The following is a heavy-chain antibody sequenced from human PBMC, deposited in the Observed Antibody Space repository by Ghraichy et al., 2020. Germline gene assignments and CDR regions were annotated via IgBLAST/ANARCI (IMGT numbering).Heavy chain of an antibody. Sequence: SQTLSLTCGVFGGSSSTYFWSWIRQAPGQGLEWIGEINHSGSKTYTPSLKSRVSMSLDTSKNHFSLNLTSVTAADTAVYYCAGGHYFVYYMDVWGKGTTVTV. D-gene: IGHD3-16*01. J-gene: IGHJ6*03. V-gene: IGHV4-34*01. CDR1: GGSSSTYF. CDR3: AGGHYFVYYMDV. CDR2: INHSGSK.